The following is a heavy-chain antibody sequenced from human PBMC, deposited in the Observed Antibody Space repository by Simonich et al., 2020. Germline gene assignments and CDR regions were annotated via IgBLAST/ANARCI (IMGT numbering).Heavy chain of an antibody. V-gene: IGHV3-21*01. CDR3: ARDTSDWGAFDI. CDR1: GFTFSSYS. Sequence: EVQLVESGGGLVKPGGSLRLSCAASGFTFSSYSMNWVRQAQGKGLGWVSSISSSSSYIYYADSVKGRFTISRDNAKNSLYLQMNSLRAEDTAVYYCARDTSDWGAFDIWGQGTMVTVSS. J-gene: IGHJ3*02. D-gene: IGHD2-21*02. CDR2: ISSSSSYI.